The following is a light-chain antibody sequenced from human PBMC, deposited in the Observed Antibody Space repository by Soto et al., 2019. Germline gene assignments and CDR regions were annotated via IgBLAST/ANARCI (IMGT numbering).Light chain of an antibody. CDR2: WAS. V-gene: IGKV4-1*01. CDR3: QQYFSFPYT. J-gene: IGKJ2*01. CDR1: QSLLYSSNNKNY. Sequence: DIVMTQSPDSLAVSLGERATLNCTSSQSLLYSSNNKNYLAWLQQKGGQRPQLLIYWASDRESGVPDRFSGSGSGTNFTLTINNLQAEDVAVYYCQQYFSFPYTFGQGTKLDI.